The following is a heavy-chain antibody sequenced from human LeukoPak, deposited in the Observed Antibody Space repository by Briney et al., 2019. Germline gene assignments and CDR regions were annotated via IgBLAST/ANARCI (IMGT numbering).Heavy chain of an antibody. D-gene: IGHD3-9*01. V-gene: IGHV3-7*01. J-gene: IGHJ1*01. Sequence: PGGSLRLSCAASGFTFSSSWMTWVRQAPGKGLEWVASINQDGGEIHYVDSVKGRFTISRDNAKNSLYLQMNSLRAEDTAVYYCARERLVINLGADWGQGTLVTVSS. CDR3: ARERLVINLGAD. CDR2: INQDGGEI. CDR1: GFTFSSSW.